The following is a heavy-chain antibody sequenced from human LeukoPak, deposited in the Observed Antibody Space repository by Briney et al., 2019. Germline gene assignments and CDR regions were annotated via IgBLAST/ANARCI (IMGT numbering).Heavy chain of an antibody. CDR2: INQDGSQT. D-gene: IGHD2-2*01. V-gene: IGHV3-7*01. J-gene: IGHJ4*02. CDR3: SAILYH. CDR1: GFTSGHIFTDYW. Sequence: PGGSLRLSCVASGFTSGHIFTDYWMTWVRQVPGKGLERVANINQDGSQTYYLDSVKARFTISRDNAKESVSLQMNSLRAEDTAIYYCSAILYHWGQGTLVTVSS.